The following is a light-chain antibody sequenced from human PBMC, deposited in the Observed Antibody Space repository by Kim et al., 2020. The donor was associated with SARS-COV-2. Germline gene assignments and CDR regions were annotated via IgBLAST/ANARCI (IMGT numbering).Light chain of an antibody. CDR1: SLSNYF. CDR3: SSRGSSGNHLV. CDR2: GEN. J-gene: IGLJ3*02. Sequence: SSELTQDPAVSVALGQTVRITCQGDSLSNYFATWYQQKPGQAPVLVVYGENNRPSGIPDRLSGSTSRNTGSLTLTGAQAEDETDYYCSSRGSSGNHLVFGGETKLT. V-gene: IGLV3-19*01.